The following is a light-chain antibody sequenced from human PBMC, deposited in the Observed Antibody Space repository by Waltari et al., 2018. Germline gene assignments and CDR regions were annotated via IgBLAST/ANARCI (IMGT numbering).Light chain of an antibody. J-gene: IGKJ4*01. Sequence: DIVMTQSPDSVAVSLGERATIHCRSSQNILSSYDNKNYLVWYQQKPGQPPKLLISWAYTRESGVPDRFSGSVSGTDFTLTISSLQAEDVAVYYCQQCYHLPSFGGGTRVEIK. CDR2: WAY. V-gene: IGKV4-1*01. CDR1: QNILSSYDNKNY. CDR3: QQCYHLPS.